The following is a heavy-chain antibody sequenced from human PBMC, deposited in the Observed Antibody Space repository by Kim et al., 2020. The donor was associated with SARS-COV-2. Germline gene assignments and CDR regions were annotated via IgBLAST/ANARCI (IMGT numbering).Heavy chain of an antibody. D-gene: IGHD5-12*01. V-gene: IGHV3-9*01. CDR1: GFTFGDYA. CDR3: AKPIIRWLQFPFDY. J-gene: IGHJ4*02. CDR2: ISWNSGSI. Sequence: GGSLRLSCAASGFTFGDYAMHWVRQAPGKGLEWVSGISWNSGSIGYADSVKGRFTISRDNAKNSLYLQMNSLRAEDTALYYCAKPIIRWLQFPFDYWGQGTLVTVSS.